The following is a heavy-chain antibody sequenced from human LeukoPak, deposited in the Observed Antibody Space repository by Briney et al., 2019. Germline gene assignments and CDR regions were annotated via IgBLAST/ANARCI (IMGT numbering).Heavy chain of an antibody. D-gene: IGHD1-20*01. V-gene: IGHV3-66*01. J-gene: IGHJ4*02. CDR3: ERGEYNWNDLHF. CDR2: MYSSGTT. Sequence: ETLSLTCTVSGGSIISSSDYWGWIRQPPGKGLEWVSVMYSSGTTHYADSVKGRFTISRDNSKNMLYLQMNSLRTDDKAVDYCERGEYNWNDLHFWGQGTLVTVSS. CDR1: GGSIISSSDY.